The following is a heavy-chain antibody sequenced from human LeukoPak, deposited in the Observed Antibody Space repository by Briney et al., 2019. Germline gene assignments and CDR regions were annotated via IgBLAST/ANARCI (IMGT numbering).Heavy chain of an antibody. V-gene: IGHV4-38-2*01. D-gene: IGHD3-10*01. Sequence: SETLSLTCAVSGYSISSGYYWGWIRQPPGKGLEWIGSIYHSGSTYYNPSLKSRVTISVDTSKNQFSLKLSSVTAADTAVYYCARQNWAMVRGVTDYWGQGTLVTVSS. CDR1: GYSISSGYY. CDR2: IYHSGST. J-gene: IGHJ4*02. CDR3: ARQNWAMVRGVTDY.